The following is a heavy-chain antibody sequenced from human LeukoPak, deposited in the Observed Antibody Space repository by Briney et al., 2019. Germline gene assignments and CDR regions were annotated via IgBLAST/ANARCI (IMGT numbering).Heavy chain of an antibody. Sequence: GGSLRLSCAASGFTFDDYGMSWVRHAPGKGLEWVSGINWNGGSTGYADSVKGRFTISRDNAKNSLYLQMNSLRAEDTALYYCAKASFGSYYSNGFDTWGQGTMVTVSS. V-gene: IGHV3-20*04. CDR3: AKASFGSYYSNGFDT. CDR1: GFTFDDYG. CDR2: INWNGGST. D-gene: IGHD1-26*01. J-gene: IGHJ3*02.